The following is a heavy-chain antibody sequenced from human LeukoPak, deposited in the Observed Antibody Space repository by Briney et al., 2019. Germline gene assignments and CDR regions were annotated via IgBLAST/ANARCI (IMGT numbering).Heavy chain of an antibody. CDR3: TRGYSGASVYAFDI. CDR1: GFTFNNYA. V-gene: IGHV3-72*01. J-gene: IGHJ3*02. D-gene: IGHD5-12*01. CDR2: CGNKPDSHTT. Sequence: GGSLRLSCAASGFTFNNYAMNWVRQAPGKGLEWVGRCGNKPDSHTTEYAASVKGRFTISRDDSRNSLYLQMNSLRIEDTAVYYCTRGYSGASVYAFDIWGPGTTVTVSS.